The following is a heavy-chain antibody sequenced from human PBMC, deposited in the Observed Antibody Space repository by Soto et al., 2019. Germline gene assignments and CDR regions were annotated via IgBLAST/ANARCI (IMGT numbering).Heavy chain of an antibody. Sequence: QVQLVQSGAEVKKPGSSVKVSCKASGGTFSSYTISWVRQAPGQGLEWMGRIIPILGIANYAQKFQGRVTLTGDKPTSTPKMELSSLRSEDTAVYYCGREYSSSGPLPFWGRGPMVTVSS. V-gene: IGHV1-69*02. CDR3: GREYSSSGPLPF. CDR1: GGTFSSYT. D-gene: IGHD6-13*01. CDR2: IIPILGIA. J-gene: IGHJ4*02.